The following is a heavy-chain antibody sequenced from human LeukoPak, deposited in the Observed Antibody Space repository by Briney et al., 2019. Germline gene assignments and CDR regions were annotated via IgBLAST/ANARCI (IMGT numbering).Heavy chain of an antibody. CDR1: GFTFSSYG. Sequence: GGSLRLSCAASGFTFSSYGMHWVRQAPGKGLEWVAVIWYDGSNKYYADSVKGRFTISRDNSKNTPYLQMNSLRAEDTAVYYCARELQPVDTAMGHFDYWGQGTLVTVSS. J-gene: IGHJ4*02. V-gene: IGHV3-33*01. CDR3: ARELQPVDTAMGHFDY. D-gene: IGHD5-18*01. CDR2: IWYDGSNK.